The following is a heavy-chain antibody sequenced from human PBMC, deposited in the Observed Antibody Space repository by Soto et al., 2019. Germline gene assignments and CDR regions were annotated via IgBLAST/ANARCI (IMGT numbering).Heavy chain of an antibody. CDR1: GFNFSSFA. V-gene: IGHV3-23*01. D-gene: IGHD3-3*01. CDR3: ATYDFWSGLVDY. J-gene: IGHJ4*02. Sequence: PGGSLRLSCAASGFNFSSFAMSWFRQAPGKELEWVSAISGSVGSTYYADSGTGRFSISRDNSKNTLYLQMNSLRAEVTAVYYCATYDFWSGLVDYWGQGTLVTVSS. CDR2: ISGSVGST.